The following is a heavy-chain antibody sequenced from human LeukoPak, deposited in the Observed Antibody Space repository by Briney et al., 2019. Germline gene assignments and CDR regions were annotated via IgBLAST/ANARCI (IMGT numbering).Heavy chain of an antibody. J-gene: IGHJ5*01. CDR2: FSCNGGSE. V-gene: IGHV3-64*01. CDR1: GFAFSNYA. D-gene: IGHD3-9*01. Sequence: GGSLRLSCAASGFAFSNYAMHWVRQAPGKGLEYVSSFSCNGGSEYYATSVKGRFAISRDNSKNTVYLQMGSLRPEDMGVYYCARGRPITLLRVGIVGSPDSWGQGTLVTVSS. CDR3: ARGRPITLLRVGIVGSPDS.